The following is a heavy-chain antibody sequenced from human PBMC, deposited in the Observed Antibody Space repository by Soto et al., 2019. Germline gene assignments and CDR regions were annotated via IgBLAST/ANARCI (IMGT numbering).Heavy chain of an antibody. CDR2: IYYSGIT. V-gene: IGHV4-39*01. CDR1: GGSISSSSYY. Sequence: SETLSLTCTVSGGSISSSSYYWGWIRQPPGKGLEWIGSIYYSGITYYNPSLKSRVTISVNTSKNQFSLKLSSVTAADTAVYYCARVERWLQQLQHWGQGTLVTVSS. CDR3: ARVERWLQQLQH. J-gene: IGHJ1*01. D-gene: IGHD4-4*01.